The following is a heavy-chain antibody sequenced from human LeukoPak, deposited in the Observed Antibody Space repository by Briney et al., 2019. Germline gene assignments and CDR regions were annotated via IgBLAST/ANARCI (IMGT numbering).Heavy chain of an antibody. CDR3: AKVSPVVVVITGAFDI. V-gene: IGHV3-23*01. Sequence: GGSLRLSCAASGFTFSSYAMSWVRQAQGKGREGVSAISGSRGSTYYAHSVKGPFTISRDNSKNTLYLQMNSLRAEDTAVYYCAKVSPVVVVITGAFDIWGQGTMVTVSS. D-gene: IGHD3-22*01. CDR2: ISGSRGST. J-gene: IGHJ3*02. CDR1: GFTFSSYA.